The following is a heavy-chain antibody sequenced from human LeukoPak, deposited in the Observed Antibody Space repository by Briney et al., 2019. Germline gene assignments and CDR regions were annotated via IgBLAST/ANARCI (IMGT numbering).Heavy chain of an antibody. CDR2: ISSSSSTI. V-gene: IGHV3-48*01. CDR3: ARPRTQTTVTTRGFAFDI. J-gene: IGHJ3*02. Sequence: PGGSLRLSCAASGFTFSSYSMNWVRQAPGKGLEWVSYISSSSSTIYYADSVKGRFTISRDNAKNSLYLQMNSLRAEDTAVYYCARPRTQTTVTTRGFAFDIWGQGTMVTVSS. D-gene: IGHD4-17*01. CDR1: GFTFSSYS.